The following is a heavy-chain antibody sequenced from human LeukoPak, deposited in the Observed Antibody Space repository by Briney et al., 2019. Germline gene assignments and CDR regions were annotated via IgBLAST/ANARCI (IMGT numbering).Heavy chain of an antibody. V-gene: IGHV3-20*04. D-gene: IGHD1-26*01. Sequence: GGSLRLSCAASGFTFDDYGMTWVRQDPGRRLEWVSTVDWSGGRTSYADSVRGRFTISRDNAKNSLYLQMNSLRAEDTALYFCVRSRSYYFDYWGQGTLVTVSS. CDR3: VRSRSYYFDY. CDR2: VDWSGGRT. J-gene: IGHJ4*02. CDR1: GFTFDDYG.